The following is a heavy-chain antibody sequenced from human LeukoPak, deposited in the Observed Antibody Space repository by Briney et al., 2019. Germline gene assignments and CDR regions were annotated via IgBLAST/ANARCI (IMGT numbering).Heavy chain of an antibody. Sequence: ASVKVSCKASGGTFSSYAISWVRQAPGQGLEWMGGIIPIFGTANYAQKFQGRVTITTDESTSTAYMELSSLRSEDTAVYYCARGLDRQTYYYYYYMDVWGKGTTVTVS. V-gene: IGHV1-69*05. CDR2: IIPIFGTA. CDR1: GGTFSSYA. J-gene: IGHJ6*03. CDR3: ARGLDRQTYYYYYYMDV. D-gene: IGHD1-1*01.